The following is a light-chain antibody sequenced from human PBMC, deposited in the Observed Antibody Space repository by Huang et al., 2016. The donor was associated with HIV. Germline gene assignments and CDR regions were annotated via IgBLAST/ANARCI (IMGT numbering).Light chain of an antibody. CDR2: WAS. J-gene: IGKJ2*01. CDR1: QSVLYNSYKRNY. Sequence: IVMTQSPESLSVSLGERATINCKSSQSVLYNSYKRNYVALYQEKPGQSPKVLIYWASTRQAGVPDRLRGSGSGTNFTLTIDSFQAEDVALYYCQQYFSTPTFGLGTKLEI. CDR3: QQYFSTPT. V-gene: IGKV4-1*01.